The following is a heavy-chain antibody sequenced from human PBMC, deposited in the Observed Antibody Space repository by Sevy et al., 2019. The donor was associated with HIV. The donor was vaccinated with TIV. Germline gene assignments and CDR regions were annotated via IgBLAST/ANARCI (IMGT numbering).Heavy chain of an antibody. D-gene: IGHD6-13*01. CDR3: ARALNGYSSSCYELYWFDA. CDR2: IYYSGST. V-gene: IGHV4-59*01. CDR1: GGSISSYY. J-gene: IGHJ5*02. Sequence: SETLSLTCTVSGGSISSYYWSWIRQPPGKGLEWIGYIYYSGSTNYNPSLKSRVTISVDTSKNQFSLKLSSVTAADTAVYYCARALNGYSSSCYELYWFDAWGQGTLVTVSS.